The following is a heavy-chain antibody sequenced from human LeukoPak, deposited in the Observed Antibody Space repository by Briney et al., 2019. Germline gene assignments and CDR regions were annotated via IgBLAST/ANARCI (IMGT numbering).Heavy chain of an antibody. CDR3: ARAPRKTYSSSWYYFDY. CDR1: GGSISNYY. J-gene: IGHJ4*02. D-gene: IGHD6-13*01. V-gene: IGHV4-59*12. CDR2: IYYSGST. Sequence: SETLSLTCTVSGGSISNYYWSWIRQPPGKGLERIGYIYYSGSTNYNPSLKSRVTISVDTSKSQFSLKLSSVTAADTAVYYCARAPRKTYSSSWYYFDYWGQGTLVTVSS.